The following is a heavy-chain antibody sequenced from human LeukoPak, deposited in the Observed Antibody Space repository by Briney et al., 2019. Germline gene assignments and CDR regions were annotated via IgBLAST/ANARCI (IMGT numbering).Heavy chain of an antibody. CDR2: IYYSGST. D-gene: IGHD1-14*01. V-gene: IGHV4-39*07. CDR1: GGSISSSSYY. J-gene: IGHJ6*03. CDR3: ARFPGGAEYRHYYYMDV. Sequence: NPSETLSLTCTVSGGSISSSSYYWGWIRQPPGKGLEWIGSIYYSGSTNYKPSLKSRVTVSVDTSKNQFSLKLSSVTAADTAVYYCARFPGGAEYRHYYYMDVWGTGTTVTVSS.